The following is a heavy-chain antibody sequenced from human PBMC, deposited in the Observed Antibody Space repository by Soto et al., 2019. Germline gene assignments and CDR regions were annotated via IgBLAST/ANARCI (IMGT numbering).Heavy chain of an antibody. CDR2: FSGTGDGT. CDR1: GFTFSSYV. CDR3: AKGPTSGYRTSWFDQ. J-gene: IGHJ1*01. V-gene: IGHV3-23*01. Sequence: PGGSLRLSCAASGFTFSSYVMNWVRQAPGKGLEWVSGFSGTGDGTFYADSVKGRFTISRDNSKNTLYLQMNSLRAEDTALYYCAKGPTSGYRTSWFDQWGQGTLVTVSS. D-gene: IGHD2-8*01.